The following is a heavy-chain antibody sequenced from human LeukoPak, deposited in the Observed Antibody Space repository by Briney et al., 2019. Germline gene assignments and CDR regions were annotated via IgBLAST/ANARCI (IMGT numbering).Heavy chain of an antibody. CDR3: TTISDYFLFYGMDV. Sequence: GGSLRLSCAASGFTFSNAWMSWVRQAPGKGLEWVGRIKSKTDGGTTDYAAPVKGRFTISRDDSKNTLYLQMNSLKTEDTAVYYCTTISDYFLFYGMDVWGQGTTVTVSS. CDR1: GFTFSNAW. D-gene: IGHD2/OR15-2a*01. V-gene: IGHV3-15*01. J-gene: IGHJ6*02. CDR2: IKSKTDGGTT.